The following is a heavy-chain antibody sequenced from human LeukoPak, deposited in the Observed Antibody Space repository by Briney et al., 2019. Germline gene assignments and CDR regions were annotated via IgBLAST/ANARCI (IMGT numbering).Heavy chain of an antibody. CDR2: INPNSGGT. CDR3: ARGEYDYVWGSYRVSSYFDY. Sequence: ASVKVSCKASGYTFTSYAMNWVRQAPGQGLEWMGWINPNSGGTNYAQKFQGWVTMTRDTSISTAYMELSRLRSDDTAVYYCARGEYDYVWGSYRVSSYFDYWGQGTLVTVSS. V-gene: IGHV1-2*04. D-gene: IGHD3-16*02. CDR1: GYTFTSYA. J-gene: IGHJ4*02.